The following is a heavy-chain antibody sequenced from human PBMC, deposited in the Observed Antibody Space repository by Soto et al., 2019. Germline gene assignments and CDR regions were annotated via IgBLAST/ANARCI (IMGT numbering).Heavy chain of an antibody. V-gene: IGHV1-18*01. D-gene: IGHD5-12*01. CDR1: GYSFTTYG. CDR3: ARTSVAQSEDYFDY. CDR2: TSSNNGKT. J-gene: IGHJ4*02. Sequence: ASVKVSCKTSGYSFTTYGISWVRQAPGQGLGWMGWTSSNNGKTKYAQKFQGRVTMTTDKSTNTVHMELRSLRSGDTAVYYCARTSVAQSEDYFDYWGQGTLVTVSS.